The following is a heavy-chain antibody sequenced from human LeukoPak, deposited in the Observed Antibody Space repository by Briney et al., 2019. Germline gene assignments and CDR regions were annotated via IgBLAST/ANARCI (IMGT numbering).Heavy chain of an antibody. V-gene: IGHV4-59*10. D-gene: IGHD6-19*01. CDR1: GGSFSSYY. Sequence: SETLSLTCAVYGGSFSSYYWSWIRQPAGKGLEWIGRIYTSGSTNYNPSLKSRVTISVDTSKNQFSLKLGSVTAADTAVYYCARRRRYSSGWYESWGQGTLVTVSS. CDR3: ARRRRYSSGWYES. J-gene: IGHJ5*01. CDR2: IYTSGST.